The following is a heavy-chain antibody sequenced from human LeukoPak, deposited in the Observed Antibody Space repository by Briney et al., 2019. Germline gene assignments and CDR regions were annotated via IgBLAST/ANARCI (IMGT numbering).Heavy chain of an antibody. Sequence: GGSLRLSCVASGFTFRAYWMTWVRQAPGKGLEWVANIKDDGRQKYYVDSVKGLFTISRDNAQNSLYLQTNSLRVEDTAVYYCARDGGGGFDSWGQGTLVTVSS. CDR1: GFTFRAYW. CDR3: ARDGGGGFDS. CDR2: IKDDGRQK. V-gene: IGHV3-7*01. J-gene: IGHJ4*02. D-gene: IGHD3-16*01.